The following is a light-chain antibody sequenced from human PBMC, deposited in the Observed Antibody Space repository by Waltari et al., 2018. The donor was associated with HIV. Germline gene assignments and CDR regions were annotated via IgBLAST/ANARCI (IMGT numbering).Light chain of an antibody. CDR3: AAWDDSLSALV. Sequence: QSVLTQPPSASGTPGQRVTISCSGSSSNIGSNYVYWYQQLPGTAPKLLIYRNNQRPSGVPDRFSGSKTGTSVSLAISGLRSEDEADYYCAAWDDSLSALVFGGGTKLTVL. J-gene: IGLJ3*02. CDR1: SSNIGSNY. V-gene: IGLV1-47*01. CDR2: RNN.